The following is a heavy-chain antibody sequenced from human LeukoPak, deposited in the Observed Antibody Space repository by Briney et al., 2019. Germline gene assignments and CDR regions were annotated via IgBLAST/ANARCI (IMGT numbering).Heavy chain of an antibody. Sequence: PSETLSLTCTVSGGSISNYWWSWIRQPPGKGLEWIGYIYYSGSTNYNPSLKSRVTISLDTSKNQFSLKLSSVTPADTAVYYCARGSIAAQYYYYDMDVWGQGTTVTVS. CDR3: ARGSIAAQYYYYDMDV. CDR2: IYYSGST. CDR1: GGSISNYW. V-gene: IGHV4-59*01. J-gene: IGHJ6*02. D-gene: IGHD6-6*01.